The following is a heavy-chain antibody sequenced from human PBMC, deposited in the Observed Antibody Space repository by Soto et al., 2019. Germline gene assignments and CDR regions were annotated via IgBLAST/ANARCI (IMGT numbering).Heavy chain of an antibody. CDR1: GGTFSTYT. CDR2: MNPNSGNT. J-gene: IGHJ5*02. Sequence: ASVKVSCKASGGTFSTYTIIWVRQAPGQGLEWMGWMNPNSGNTAYAQKFQGRVTMTRNTSISTAHMELSSLRSEDTAVYYCARERTRGFDPWGQGTLVTVSS. CDR3: ARERTRGFDP. V-gene: IGHV1-8*02.